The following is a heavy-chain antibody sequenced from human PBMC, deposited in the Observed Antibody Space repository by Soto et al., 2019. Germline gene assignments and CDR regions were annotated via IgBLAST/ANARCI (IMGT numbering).Heavy chain of an antibody. V-gene: IGHV1-46*03. CDR1: GNIFTSQY. D-gene: IGHD3-3*01. CDR3: FRDVGD. Sequence: QVQLVQSGAEGKKPGASVKVSRKVSGNIFTSQYMHWVRQAPGQGLEWMAMINPSGGRTSYAQMFQGRVTMTRDTSTSTVHMELSSLRSEDTAVYYCFRDVGDWGQGTLVTVSS. J-gene: IGHJ4*02. CDR2: INPSGGRT.